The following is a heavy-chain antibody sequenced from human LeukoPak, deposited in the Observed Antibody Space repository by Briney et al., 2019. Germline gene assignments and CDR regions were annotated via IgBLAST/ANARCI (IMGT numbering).Heavy chain of an antibody. V-gene: IGHV1-8*01. CDR2: MNPNSGNT. Sequence: PGASVKVSCKASGYTFTSYDINWVRQATGQGLEWMGWMNPNSGNTGYAQKFQGRVTMTRNTSISTAYMELSSLRSEDTAVYYCARGLGYYDFWSGYPTPNWFGPWGQGTLVTVSS. D-gene: IGHD3-3*01. CDR1: GYTFTSYD. J-gene: IGHJ5*02. CDR3: ARGLGYYDFWSGYPTPNWFGP.